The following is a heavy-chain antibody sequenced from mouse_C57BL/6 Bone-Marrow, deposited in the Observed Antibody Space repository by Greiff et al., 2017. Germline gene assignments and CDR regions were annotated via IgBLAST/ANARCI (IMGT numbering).Heavy chain of an antibody. CDR3: ARSDYYGSSYDYWYFDV. V-gene: IGHV1-59*01. CDR1: GYTFTSYW. Sequence: QVQLQQPGAELVRPGTSVKLSCKASGYTFTSYWMHWVKQRPGQGLEWIGVIDPSDSYTNYNQKFKGKATLTVDTSSSTAYRKISSLTSEDSAVYYCARSDYYGSSYDYWYFDVWGTGTTVTVSS. J-gene: IGHJ1*03. CDR2: IDPSDSYT. D-gene: IGHD1-1*01.